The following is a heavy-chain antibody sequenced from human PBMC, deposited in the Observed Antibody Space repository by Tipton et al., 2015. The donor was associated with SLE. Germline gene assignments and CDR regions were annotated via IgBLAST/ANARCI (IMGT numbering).Heavy chain of an antibody. CDR2: IYHSGST. J-gene: IGHJ4*02. D-gene: IGHD4-17*01. V-gene: IGHV4-38-2*01. CDR3: ARGSGLRPLGDY. Sequence: GLVKPSETLSLTCAVSGYSISSGYYWGWIRQPPGKGLEWIGSIYHSGSTYYNPSLKSRVTISVDTSKNQFSLKLSSVTAADTAVYYCARGSGLRPLGDYWGQGTLVTVSS. CDR1: GYSISSGYY.